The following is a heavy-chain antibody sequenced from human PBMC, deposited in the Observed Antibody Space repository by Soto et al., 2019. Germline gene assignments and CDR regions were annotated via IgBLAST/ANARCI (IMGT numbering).Heavy chain of an antibody. CDR1: GFTFSSYA. Sequence: GGSLRLSCAASGFTFSSYAMSWVRQAPGKGLEWVSAISGSGGSTYYADSVKGRFTISRDNSKNTLYLQMNSLRAEDTAVYYCAKGFYDFWSGPYYYMDVWGKGTMVTVSS. CDR3: AKGFYDFWSGPYYYMDV. CDR2: ISGSGGST. J-gene: IGHJ6*03. D-gene: IGHD3-3*01. V-gene: IGHV3-23*01.